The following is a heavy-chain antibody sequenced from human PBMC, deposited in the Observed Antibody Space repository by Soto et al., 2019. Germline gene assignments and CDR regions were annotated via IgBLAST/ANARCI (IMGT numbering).Heavy chain of an antibody. V-gene: IGHV3-30*04. D-gene: IGHD6-13*01. J-gene: IGHJ6*02. CDR1: GFSFSSYA. Sequence: PGGSLSLSCAVSGFSFSSYAMHWVRQTPGKGLEWVAVMSYGGGSTYYADFVKGRFTISRDNSKNTLYLQMNSLRAEDTAVHYCAKDGTTNSSSWYVSFWDYYYYYGMDVWGQGTTVTVSS. CDR2: MSYGGGST. CDR3: AKDGTTNSSSWYVSFWDYYYYYGMDV.